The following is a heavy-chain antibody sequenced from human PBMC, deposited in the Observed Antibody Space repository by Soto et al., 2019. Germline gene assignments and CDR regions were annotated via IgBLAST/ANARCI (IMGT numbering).Heavy chain of an antibody. CDR1: GFTFSSYG. J-gene: IGHJ6*02. CDR2: ISYYGSNK. V-gene: IGHV3-30*18. Sequence: GSLLRSCSASGFTFSSYGMHWVRQAPGKGLEWVAVISYYGSNKYYADSVKGRFTISRDNSKNTLYLQMNSLRAEDTAVYYCEKDSYGDHSFDGMDVWGQGTKVTVYS. CDR3: EKDSYGDHSFDGMDV. D-gene: IGHD4-17*01.